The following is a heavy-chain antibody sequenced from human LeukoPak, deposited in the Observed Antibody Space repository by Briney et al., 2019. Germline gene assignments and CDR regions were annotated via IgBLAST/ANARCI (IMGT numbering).Heavy chain of an antibody. V-gene: IGHV4-61*01. CDR2: IYYSGST. Sequence: SETLSLTGTVSGGSVSSGSYYWSWIRQPPGKGLEWIGYIYYSGSTNYNPSLKSRVTISVDTSKNQFSLKLSSVTAADTAVYYCAREVTGTIYFDYWGQGTLVTVSS. CDR3: AREVTGTIYFDY. CDR1: GGSVSSGSYY. J-gene: IGHJ4*02. D-gene: IGHD1-7*01.